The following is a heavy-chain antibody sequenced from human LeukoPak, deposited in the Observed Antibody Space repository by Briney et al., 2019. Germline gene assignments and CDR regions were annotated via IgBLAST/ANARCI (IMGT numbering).Heavy chain of an antibody. CDR2: FSGSGGST. V-gene: IGHV3-23*01. CDR1: GFTFSTYA. D-gene: IGHD5-12*01. Sequence: TGGALRLSCAASGFTFSTYAMSWVRQAPGKGLEWVSAFSGSGGSTSYADSVKGRFTISRDNSKNTLYLQVNSLRAEDTAVYYCAKGRRGSAYDLYYFDYWGQGTLVTVSS. CDR3: AKGRRGSAYDLYYFDY. J-gene: IGHJ4*02.